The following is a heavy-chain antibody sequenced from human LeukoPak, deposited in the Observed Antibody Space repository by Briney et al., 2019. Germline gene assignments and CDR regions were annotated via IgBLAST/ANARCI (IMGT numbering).Heavy chain of an antibody. CDR1: GFTFSSYE. CDR2: ISSSGSTI. J-gene: IGHJ4*02. D-gene: IGHD3-22*01. V-gene: IGHV3-48*03. Sequence: GGSLRLSCAASGFTFSSYEMNWVRQAPGKGLERVSYISSSGSTIYYADSVKGRFTISRDNAKNSLYLQMNSLRAEDTAVYYCARDLAPYYYDSSGYSDYWGQGTLVTVSS. CDR3: ARDLAPYYYDSSGYSDY.